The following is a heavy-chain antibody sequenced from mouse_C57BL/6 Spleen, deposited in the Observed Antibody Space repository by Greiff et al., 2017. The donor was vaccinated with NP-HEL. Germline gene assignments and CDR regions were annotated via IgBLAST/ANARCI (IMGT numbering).Heavy chain of an antibody. V-gene: IGHV3-6*01. D-gene: IGHD2-4*01. CDR2: ISYDGSN. J-gene: IGHJ3*01. CDR3: AREGTYDYDQAWFAY. Sequence: EVHLVESGPGLVKPSQSLSLTCSVTGYSITSGYYWNWIRQFPGNKLEWMGYISYDGSNNYNPSLKNRISITRDTSKNQFFLKLNSVTTEDTATYYCAREGTYDYDQAWFAYWGQGTLVTVSA. CDR1: GYSITSGYY.